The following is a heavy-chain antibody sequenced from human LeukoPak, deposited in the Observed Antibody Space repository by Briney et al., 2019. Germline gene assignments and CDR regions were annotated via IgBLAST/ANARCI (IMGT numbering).Heavy chain of an antibody. V-gene: IGHV4-4*07. Sequence: SETLSLTCTVSGASISSYYWSWIRQPAGKALEWIGRIYVTGSTTYNPSLESRVTMSLDTSKNHFSLKLSSVTAADTAVYYCARLGARGGAFDIWGQGTMVTVSS. J-gene: IGHJ3*02. D-gene: IGHD3-16*01. CDR1: GASISSYY. CDR2: IYVTGST. CDR3: ARLGARGGAFDI.